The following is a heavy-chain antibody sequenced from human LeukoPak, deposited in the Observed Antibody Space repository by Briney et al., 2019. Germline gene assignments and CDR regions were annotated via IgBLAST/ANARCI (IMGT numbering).Heavy chain of an antibody. CDR2: IYTSGST. Sequence: SETLSLTCTVSGGSISSYYWSWIRQPAGKGLEWIGRIYTSGSTNYNPSLKSRVTMSVDTSKNQFSLKLSSATAADTAVYYCASEGNTVTTNYYYYYMDVWGKGTTVTVSS. CDR3: ASEGNTVTTNYYYYYMDV. V-gene: IGHV4-4*07. J-gene: IGHJ6*03. CDR1: GGSISSYY. D-gene: IGHD4-17*01.